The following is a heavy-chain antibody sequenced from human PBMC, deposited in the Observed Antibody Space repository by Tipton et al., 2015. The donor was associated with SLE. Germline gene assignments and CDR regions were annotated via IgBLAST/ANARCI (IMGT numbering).Heavy chain of an antibody. CDR2: IQGRENT. Sequence: TLSLTCTVSGDSFSGYYWTWIRQPPGKRLEWIGFIQGRENTNYNPSLESRVTISVDTSKNQFSLQLTSVTAADSAIYYCARESFTNDFYYSMDVGGKGSTITVSS. V-gene: IGHV4-59*01. D-gene: IGHD2-8*01. CDR3: ARESFTNDFYYSMDV. CDR1: GDSFSGYY. J-gene: IGHJ6*03.